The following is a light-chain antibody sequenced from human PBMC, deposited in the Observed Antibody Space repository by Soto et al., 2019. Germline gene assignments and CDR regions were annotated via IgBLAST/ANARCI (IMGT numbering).Light chain of an antibody. CDR1: QSIISY. V-gene: IGKV1-39*01. CDR3: HQSNLTPIFT. Sequence: DIQMTQSPSSLSASVGDRVTITCRASQSIISYLNWYKQKPGKATKLLIYAAYSLQSGVPSKFNGRRSDAAFMRTISRPQHKGFATYDCHQSNLTPIFTCGQGTKQEIK. CDR2: AAY. J-gene: IGKJ2*01.